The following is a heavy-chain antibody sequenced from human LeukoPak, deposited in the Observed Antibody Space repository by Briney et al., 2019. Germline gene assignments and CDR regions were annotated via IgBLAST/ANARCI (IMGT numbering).Heavy chain of an antibody. CDR2: VYSNGNT. CDR1: GGSINNNY. Sequence: SETLSLTCTVSGGSINNNYWSWIRQPPGKGLEWIGYVYSNGNTNYNPSLKSRVIMSIEPSKNQFSLKVPSVTAADTAVYYCASGTFDGPLYGTYWYFHVWGRGALVTVSS. CDR3: ASGTFDGPLYGTYWYFHV. D-gene: IGHD1-14*01. J-gene: IGHJ2*01. V-gene: IGHV4-59*01.